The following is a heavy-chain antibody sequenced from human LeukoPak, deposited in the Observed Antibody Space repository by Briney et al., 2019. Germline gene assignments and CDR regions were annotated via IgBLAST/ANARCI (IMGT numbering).Heavy chain of an antibody. D-gene: IGHD3-22*01. Sequence: GGSLRLSCAASGFTFSSYEMHGVRQATGKGLEWVSAIGTAGDTYYPGSVKGRFTISRENAKNSLYLQMNSLRAGDTAVYYCARALRYDSSDPTDAFDIWGQGTMVTVSS. CDR2: IGTAGDT. CDR3: ARALRYDSSDPTDAFDI. CDR1: GFTFSSYE. V-gene: IGHV3-13*01. J-gene: IGHJ3*02.